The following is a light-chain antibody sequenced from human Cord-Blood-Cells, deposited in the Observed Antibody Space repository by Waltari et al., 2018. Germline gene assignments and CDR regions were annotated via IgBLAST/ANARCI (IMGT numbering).Light chain of an antibody. CDR3: QQRSNSPPT. CDR1: QSVSSY. J-gene: IGKJ1*01. Sequence: EIVLTHSPATLSLSPGERATLSCRASQSVSSYLAWYQQKPGQAPRLLIYDASNRATGIPARFSGSGSGTDFTLTISSLEPEDFAVYYCQQRSNSPPTFGQGTKVEIK. V-gene: IGKV3-11*01. CDR2: DAS.